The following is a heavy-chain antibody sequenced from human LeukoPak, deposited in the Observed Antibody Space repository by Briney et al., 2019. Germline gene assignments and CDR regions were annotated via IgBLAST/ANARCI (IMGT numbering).Heavy chain of an antibody. V-gene: IGHV4-61*09. D-gene: IGHD4-17*01. J-gene: IGHJ6*04. Sequence: PSQPLSLTCTVSGDSLTSGSRYWSWIRPPAGEGLEWSGHLYSSKRTTYNPSLESRVTISGDTAKNQFSLKLDSVTAADTAVYFCARCMSELDYGDYAYYYHMDVWGKGTTVTVSS. CDR2: LYSSKRT. CDR1: GDSLTSGSRY. CDR3: ARCMSELDYGDYAYYYHMDV.